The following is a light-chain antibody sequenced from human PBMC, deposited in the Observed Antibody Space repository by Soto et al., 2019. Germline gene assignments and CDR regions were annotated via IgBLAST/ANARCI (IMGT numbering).Light chain of an antibody. Sequence: EIVLTESPATLSLSPGERATLSCRASKSVSSYLAWYQQKPGQAPRLLIYDASNRATGIPARFSGSGSGTDFTPTISSLEPEDFAMYYCQQRSNWSPVTFGGGTKVVIK. CDR1: KSVSSY. CDR3: QQRSNWSPVT. CDR2: DAS. J-gene: IGKJ4*01. V-gene: IGKV3-11*01.